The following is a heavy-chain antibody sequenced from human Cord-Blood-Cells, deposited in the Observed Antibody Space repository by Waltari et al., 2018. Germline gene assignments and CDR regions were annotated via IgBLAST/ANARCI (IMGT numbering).Heavy chain of an antibody. CDR2: IYYSVST. V-gene: IGHV4-39*01. CDR3: ASSHNWYFDL. J-gene: IGHJ2*01. Sequence: QLQLQESGPGLVKPSETLSLTCTVSGGSISSSSYYWGWIRQPPGKGLEWIGSIYYSVSTYYSPSLKSRVTISVDTSKNQFSLKLSSVTAADTAVYYCASSHNWYFDLWGRGTLVTVSS. CDR1: GGSISSSSYY.